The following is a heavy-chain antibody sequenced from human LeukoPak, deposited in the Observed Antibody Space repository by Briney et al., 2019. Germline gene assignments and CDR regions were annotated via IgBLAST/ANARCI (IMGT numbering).Heavy chain of an antibody. CDR3: ARPNIRYCSGGACSNDGSDY. D-gene: IGHD2-15*01. V-gene: IGHV4-39*07. CDR1: GFTFSSYE. Sequence: LRLSCAASGFTFSSYEMNWVRQPPGTGLERIGSIYYSGSTYYSPSLKSRVTISVDTSKNQFSLKLSSVTAADTAVYYCARPNIRYCSGGACSNDGSDYWGQGTLVTVSS. CDR2: IYYSGST. J-gene: IGHJ4*02.